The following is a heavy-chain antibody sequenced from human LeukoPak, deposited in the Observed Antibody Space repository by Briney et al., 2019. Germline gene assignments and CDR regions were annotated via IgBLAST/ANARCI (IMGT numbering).Heavy chain of an antibody. J-gene: IGHJ6*02. CDR3: ARGIKPYYYYGMGV. CDR2: INWNGGST. V-gene: IGHV3-20*04. CDR1: GFTFDDYG. Sequence: GGSLRLSCAASGFTFDDYGMSWVRQAPGKGLEWVSGINWNGGSTGYADSVKGRFTISRDNAKNSLYLQMNSLRAEDTALYYCARGIKPYYYYGMGVWGQGTTVTVSS.